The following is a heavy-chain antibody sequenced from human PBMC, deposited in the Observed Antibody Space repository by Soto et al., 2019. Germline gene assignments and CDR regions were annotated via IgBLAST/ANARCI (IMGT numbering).Heavy chain of an antibody. CDR2: IWYDGSNK. CDR1: GFTFSSYG. V-gene: IGHV3-33*01. CDR3: ARGGDLDYFDY. J-gene: IGHJ4*02. Sequence: GSLRLSCAASGFTFSSYGMHWVRQAPGKGLEWVAVIWYDGSNKYYADSVKGRFTISRDNSKNTLYLQMNSLRAEDTAVYYCARGGDLDYFDYWGQGTLVTVSS. D-gene: IGHD3-10*01.